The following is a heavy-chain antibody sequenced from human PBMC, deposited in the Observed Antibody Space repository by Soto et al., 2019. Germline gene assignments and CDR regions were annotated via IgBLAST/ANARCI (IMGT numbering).Heavy chain of an antibody. D-gene: IGHD1-20*01. J-gene: IGHJ5*02. V-gene: IGHV5-10-1*01. CDR1: GYSFTSYW. Sequence: LGEPLKISCKGSGYSFTSYWISWVRQMPGKGLEWMGRIDPSDSYTNYSPSFQGHVTISADKSISTAYLQWSSLKASDTAMYYCARHVTKTTSWFDPWGQGTLVTVSS. CDR2: IDPSDSYT. CDR3: ARHVTKTTSWFDP.